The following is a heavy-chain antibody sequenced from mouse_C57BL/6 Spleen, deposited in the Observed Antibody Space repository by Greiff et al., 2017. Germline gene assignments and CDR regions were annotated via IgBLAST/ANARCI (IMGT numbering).Heavy chain of an antibody. D-gene: IGHD2-5*01. CDR2: IDPSDSYT. Sequence: QVQLQQPGAELVKPGASVKLSCKASGYTFTIYWMQWVKQRPGQGLEWIGEIDPSDSYTNYNQKFKGKATLTVDTSSSTAYMQLSSLTSEDSAVYYCARRSNYWFAYWGQGTLVTVSA. V-gene: IGHV1-50*01. J-gene: IGHJ3*01. CDR1: GYTFTIYW. CDR3: ARRSNYWFAY.